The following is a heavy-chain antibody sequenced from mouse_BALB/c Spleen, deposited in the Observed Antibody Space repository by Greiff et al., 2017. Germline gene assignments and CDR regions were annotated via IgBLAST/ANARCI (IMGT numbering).Heavy chain of an antibody. CDR2: IYPSDSYT. CDR3: TRGGIYYRFAY. V-gene: IGHV1-69*02. D-gene: IGHD2-1*01. J-gene: IGHJ3*01. CDR1: GYTFTSYW. Sequence: QVQLQQPGAELVRPGASVKLSCKASGYTFTSYWINWVKQRPGQGLEWIGNIYPSDSYTNYNQKFKDKATLTVDKSSSTAYMQLSSPTSEDSAVYYCTRGGIYYRFAYWGQGTLVTVSA.